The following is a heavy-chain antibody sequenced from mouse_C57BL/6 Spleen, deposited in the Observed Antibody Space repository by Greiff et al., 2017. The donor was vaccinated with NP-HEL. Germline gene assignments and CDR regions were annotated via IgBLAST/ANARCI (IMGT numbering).Heavy chain of an antibody. D-gene: IGHD5-2*01. V-gene: IGHV1-72*01. Sequence: QVQLQQPGAELVKPGASVNLSCKASGYTFTSYWMHWVKQRPGRGLEWIGRIDPNSGGTKYNEKFKSKATLTVDKPSSTAYMQLSSLTSEDSAVYDCARRGILAGNYYAMDYWGQGTSVTVSS. CDR1: GYTFTSYW. J-gene: IGHJ4*01. CDR2: IDPNSGGT. CDR3: ARRGILAGNYYAMDY.